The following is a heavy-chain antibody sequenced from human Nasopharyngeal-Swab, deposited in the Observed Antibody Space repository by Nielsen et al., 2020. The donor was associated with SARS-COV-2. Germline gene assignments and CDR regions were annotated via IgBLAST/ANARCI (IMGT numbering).Heavy chain of an antibody. Sequence: ASVKVSCKASGYTFTSYDINWVRQATGQGLEWMGWMNPNSGNTGYAQKFQGRVTMTRNTSISTAYVELSSLRSEDTAVYYCARRPEKGYYYDSSGYYHHYYYYGMDVWGQGTTVTVSS. V-gene: IGHV1-8*01. CDR1: GYTFTSYD. D-gene: IGHD3-22*01. J-gene: IGHJ6*02. CDR2: MNPNSGNT. CDR3: ARRPEKGYYYDSSGYYHHYYYYGMDV.